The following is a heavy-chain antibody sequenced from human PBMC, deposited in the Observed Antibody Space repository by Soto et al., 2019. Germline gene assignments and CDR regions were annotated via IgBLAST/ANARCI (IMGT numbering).Heavy chain of an antibody. CDR3: ARSGAHDAFDI. D-gene: IGHD1-26*01. Sequence: GGSLRLSCEASGFTFSSYWMSWVRQGLGKGLEWVANIKKDGSEKYYVDSVKGRFTISRDNAKNSLYLQMNSLRAEDTAVYYCARSGAHDAFDIWGQGTMVTV. V-gene: IGHV3-7*03. CDR2: IKKDGSEK. CDR1: GFTFSSYW. J-gene: IGHJ3*02.